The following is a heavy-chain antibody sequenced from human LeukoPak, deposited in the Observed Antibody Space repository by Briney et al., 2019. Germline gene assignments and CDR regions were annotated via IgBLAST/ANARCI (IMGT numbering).Heavy chain of an antibody. CDR2: IYSGGST. CDR1: GFTVSSNY. Sequence: GGSLRLSCAASGFTVSSNYMSWVRQAPGKGLEWVSVIYSGGSTYYADSVKGRFTISRDNSKNTLYLQMNSLRAEDTAVCYCARAGDGSGSYYNPTHYYYMDVWGKGTTVTISS. J-gene: IGHJ6*03. D-gene: IGHD3-10*01. V-gene: IGHV3-53*01. CDR3: ARAGDGSGSYYNPTHYYYMDV.